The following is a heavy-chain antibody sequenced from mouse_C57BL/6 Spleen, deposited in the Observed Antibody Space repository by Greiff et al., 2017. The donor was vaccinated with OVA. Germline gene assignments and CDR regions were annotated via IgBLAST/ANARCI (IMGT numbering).Heavy chain of an antibody. CDR1: GFTFSDYG. CDR3: ARPSYYSNYGAMDY. V-gene: IGHV5-17*01. Sequence: EVKVEESGGGLVKPGGSLKLSCAASGFTFSDYGMHWVRQAPEKGLEWVAYISSGSSTIYYADTVKGRFTISRDNAKNTLFLQMTSLRSEDTAMYYCARPSYYSNYGAMDYWGQGTSVTVSS. CDR2: ISSGSSTI. D-gene: IGHD2-5*01. J-gene: IGHJ4*01.